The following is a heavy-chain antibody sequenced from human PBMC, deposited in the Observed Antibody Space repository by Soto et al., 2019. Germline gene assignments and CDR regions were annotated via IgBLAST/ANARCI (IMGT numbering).Heavy chain of an antibody. CDR1: GFSFNPYG. V-gene: IGHV3-30*18. Sequence: QRLPCAASGFSFNPYGMHWVRLAPGNGLEWVAVILFDGSDNWYADSVKGRFTISRDNSKNTLYLHMNSLTAEDTAVYYCVKDMGYCRSGSCYWGAYFYYYMDVWGKGT. CDR2: ILFDGSDN. J-gene: IGHJ6*03. CDR3: VKDMGYCRSGSCYWGAYFYYYMDV. D-gene: IGHD2-15*01.